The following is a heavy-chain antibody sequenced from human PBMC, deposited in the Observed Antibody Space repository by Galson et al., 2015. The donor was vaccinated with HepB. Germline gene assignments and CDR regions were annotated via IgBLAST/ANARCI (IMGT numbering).Heavy chain of an antibody. V-gene: IGHV3-69-1*01. J-gene: IGHJ6*03. CDR1: GFFFSDYN. Sequence: SLRLSCAASGFFFSDYNMTWVRQAPGKGLEWVSSISSSGPVYYADSLKGRSTIPRDNAKTSLDLQVNSLRAEDTAVYYCARDLFAVSPPPTNYMDVWGTGTTVTVSS. CDR3: ARDLFAVSPPPTNYMDV. CDR2: ISSSGPV. D-gene: IGHD5-12*01.